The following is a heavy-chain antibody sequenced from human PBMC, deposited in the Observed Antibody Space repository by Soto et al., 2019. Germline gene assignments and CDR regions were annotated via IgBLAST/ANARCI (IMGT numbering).Heavy chain of an antibody. D-gene: IGHD1-7*01. Sequence: GGSLTLSCAASGFTFSSYWKIWVRRAPGKGLEWVANIKQDGSEKYYVDSVKGRFTISRDNAKNSLYLQLNSLRSEDTAVYYYTRYWDYLTSHYGMDVWGQGTTVTVSS. CDR2: IKQDGSEK. J-gene: IGHJ6*02. CDR3: TRYWDYLTSHYGMDV. V-gene: IGHV3-7*01. CDR1: GFTFSSYW.